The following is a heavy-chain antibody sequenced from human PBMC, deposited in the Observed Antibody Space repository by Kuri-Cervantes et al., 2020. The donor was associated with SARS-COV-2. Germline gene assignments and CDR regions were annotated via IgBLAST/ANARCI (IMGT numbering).Heavy chain of an antibody. D-gene: IGHD3-3*01. CDR1: GGSISSSSYY. CDR3: ARLVPYYDFWSGSYYFDY. J-gene: IGHJ4*02. V-gene: IGHV4-39*01. Sequence: GSLRLSCTVSGGSISSSSYYWGWIRQPPGKGLEWIGSIYYSGSTYYNPSLKSRVTISVDTSKNQFSLKLSSVTAADTAVYYCARLVPYYDFWSGSYYFDYWVQGTLVTVSS. CDR2: IYYSGST.